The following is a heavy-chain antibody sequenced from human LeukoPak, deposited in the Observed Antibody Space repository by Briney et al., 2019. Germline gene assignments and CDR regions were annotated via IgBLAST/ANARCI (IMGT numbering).Heavy chain of an antibody. V-gene: IGHV3-30*18. CDR2: ISYDGSNK. CDR3: AKDVVGYSSSWYWDY. CDR1: GFTFSSYG. D-gene: IGHD6-13*01. Sequence: GRSLRLSCAASGFTFSSYGMHWVRQAPAKGLEWVAIISYDGSNKYYADSVKGRFTISRDNSKNTLYLQMNSLRAEDTAVYYCAKDVVGYSSSWYWDYWGQGTLVTVSS. J-gene: IGHJ4*02.